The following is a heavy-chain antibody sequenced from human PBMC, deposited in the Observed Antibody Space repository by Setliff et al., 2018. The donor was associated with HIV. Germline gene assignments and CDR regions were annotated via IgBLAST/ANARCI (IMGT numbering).Heavy chain of an antibody. D-gene: IGHD3-10*01. CDR1: GFTFSSYE. CDR3: AREGFGELPY. J-gene: IGHJ4*02. CDR2: ISSSGSSI. V-gene: IGHV3-48*03. Sequence: LSLTCTVSGFTFSSYEMNWVRQAPGKGLEWVSYISSSGSSIDYADSVKGRFTISRDNAKNSLHLQMNSLRAEDTAVYYCAREGFGELPYWGQGTLVTVSS.